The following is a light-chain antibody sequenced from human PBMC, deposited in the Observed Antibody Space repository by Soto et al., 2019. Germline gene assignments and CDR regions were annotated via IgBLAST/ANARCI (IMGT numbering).Light chain of an antibody. V-gene: IGKV4-1*01. Sequence: DIVMTQSPDSLAVSLGERATINCKSSQSVLYSSNNKNYLAWYQQKAGHPPKLLIHWASTRKFGVPDRFSGSGSGADFTLTISSLQAEDVAVYYCQQYYSTPPTFGGGTKVEIK. CDR1: QSVLYSSNNKNY. CDR3: QQYYSTPPT. J-gene: IGKJ4*01. CDR2: WAS.